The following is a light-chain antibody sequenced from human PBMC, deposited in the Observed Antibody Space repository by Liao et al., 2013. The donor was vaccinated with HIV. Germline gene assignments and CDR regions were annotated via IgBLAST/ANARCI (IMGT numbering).Light chain of an antibody. J-gene: IGLJ1*01. CDR3: QAWDSTANV. V-gene: IGLV3-1*01. CDR1: RLGDKY. Sequence: SYELTQPPSVSVSPGHTASITCSGDRLGDKYAYWFQQKAGQPPALVIYQDNNRPSGIPERFSGSNSGNTATLTISGAQAMDEADYYCQAWDSTANVFGTGTKVTVL. CDR2: QDN.